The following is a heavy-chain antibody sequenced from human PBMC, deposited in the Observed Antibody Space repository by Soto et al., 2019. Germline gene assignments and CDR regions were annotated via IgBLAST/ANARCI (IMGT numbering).Heavy chain of an antibody. V-gene: IGHV3-23*01. D-gene: IGHD3-16*01. Sequence: GGSLRLSCAASGFTFRNYGMAWVRQAPGKGLEWVSTISAGGGTDTYYADSVKGRFTISRDNSRNTLYLQMNSLRAEDTAVYYCAKDCCDYSPLDHWGQGTLVTVSS. CDR1: GFTFRNYG. CDR3: AKDCCDYSPLDH. J-gene: IGHJ5*02. CDR2: ISAGGGTDT.